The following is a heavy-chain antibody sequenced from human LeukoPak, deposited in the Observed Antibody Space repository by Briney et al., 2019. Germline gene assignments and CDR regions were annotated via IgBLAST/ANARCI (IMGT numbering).Heavy chain of an antibody. CDR1: GYTFTSYG. CDR2: ISAYNGNT. V-gene: IGHV1-18*01. CDR3: ARDQFGDWNYFIYYYMDV. J-gene: IGHJ6*03. Sequence: ASVKVSCKASGYTFTSYGISWVRQAPGQGLEWMGWISAYNGNTNYAQKLQGRVTMTTDTSTSTAYMELRSLRSDDTAVYYCARDQFGDWNYFIYYYMDVWGKGTTVTVSS. D-gene: IGHD1-7*01.